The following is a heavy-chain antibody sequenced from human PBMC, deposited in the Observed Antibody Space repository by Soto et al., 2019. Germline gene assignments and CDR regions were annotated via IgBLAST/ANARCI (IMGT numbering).Heavy chain of an antibody. Sequence: EVQLVESGGGLVKPGGSLRLSCAASGFTFSSYSMNWVRQAPGKGLEWVSSISSSSSYIYYEDSVKGRFTISRDNAKNSLYLQMNSLRAEDTAVYYCARDITADNWFDPWGQGTLVTVSS. J-gene: IGHJ5*02. D-gene: IGHD1-20*01. CDR1: GFTFSSYS. CDR2: ISSSSSYI. V-gene: IGHV3-21*01. CDR3: ARDITADNWFDP.